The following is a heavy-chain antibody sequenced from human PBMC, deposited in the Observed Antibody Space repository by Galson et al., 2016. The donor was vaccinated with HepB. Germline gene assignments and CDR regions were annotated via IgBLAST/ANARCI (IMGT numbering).Heavy chain of an antibody. D-gene: IGHD2-21*02. CDR3: ARVGFCGVDCYYFDY. J-gene: IGHJ4*02. Sequence: TLSLTCTVSRGSIRSGDNYWSWIRQHPGKGLEWIGCIYYSGSSYSHPSLDSRLTMSVDTSNNQFSLRLSSVTDADTAVYYCARVGFCGVDCYYFDYWGQGTRVTVSS. V-gene: IGHV4-31*03. CDR2: IYYSGSS. CDR1: RGSIRSGDNY.